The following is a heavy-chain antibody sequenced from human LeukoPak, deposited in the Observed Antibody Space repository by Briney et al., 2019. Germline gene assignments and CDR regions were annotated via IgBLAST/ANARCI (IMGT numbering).Heavy chain of an antibody. CDR1: GGSISSGNYF. CDR2: MYYSGST. J-gene: IGHJ5*02. V-gene: IGHV4-30-4*08. CDR3: ARPYYYDSRIDP. D-gene: IGHD3-22*01. Sequence: SQTLSLTCSVSGGSISSGNYFWTWIRHHPGKGLEWIGYMYYSGSTYYNPSLKSRVTISVDTSKNQFSLKLSSVTAADTAVYYCARPYYYDSRIDPWGQGTLVTVSS.